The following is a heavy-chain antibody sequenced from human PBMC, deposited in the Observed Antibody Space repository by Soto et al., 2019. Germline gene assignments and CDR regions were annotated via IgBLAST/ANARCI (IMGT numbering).Heavy chain of an antibody. CDR2: IYYSGST. Sequence: SETLSLTCSVSGGSVSSDIYYWTWIRQHPGKGPEWIGHIYYSGSTYYNPSLNSRVTLSIDMTNNHVSLILNSVTAADTAVYYCARVGPWVPYYYDSSPYTFENWFDPWGQGTLVTVSS. CDR3: ARVGPWVPYYYDSSPYTFENWFDP. CDR1: GGSVSSDIYY. J-gene: IGHJ5*02. D-gene: IGHD3-22*01. V-gene: IGHV4-61*03.